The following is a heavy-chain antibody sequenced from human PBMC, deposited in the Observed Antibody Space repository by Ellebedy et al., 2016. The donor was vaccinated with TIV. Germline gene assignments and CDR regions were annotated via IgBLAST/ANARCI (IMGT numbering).Heavy chain of an antibody. CDR1: GVTFRSYE. D-gene: IGHD4-17*01. J-gene: IGHJ4*02. CDR3: ARDTGDYLNVRSHRGGFDH. CDR2: ISISGSAT. Sequence: GESLKISCAASGVTFRSYELNWGRQAPGKGLEWVSYISISGSATYYAESVKGRCSISSDNARNSLYLQLHSLRVEDTGVYYCARDTGDYLNVRSHRGGFDHWGQGTLVTVSS. V-gene: IGHV3-48*03.